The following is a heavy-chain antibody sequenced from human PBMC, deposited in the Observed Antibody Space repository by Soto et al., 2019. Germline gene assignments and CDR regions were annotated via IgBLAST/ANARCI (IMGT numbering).Heavy chain of an antibody. V-gene: IGHV4-30-4*01. Sequence: SETLSLTCTVSGGSISSGDYYWSWIRQPPGKGLEWIGYIYYSGSTHYNPSLKSRVTISVDASKNQFSLKLSSVTAADTAVYYCARERPDGARLDPWGQGTLVTVSS. D-gene: IGHD6-6*01. CDR1: GGSISSGDYY. J-gene: IGHJ5*02. CDR3: ARERPDGARLDP. CDR2: IYYSGST.